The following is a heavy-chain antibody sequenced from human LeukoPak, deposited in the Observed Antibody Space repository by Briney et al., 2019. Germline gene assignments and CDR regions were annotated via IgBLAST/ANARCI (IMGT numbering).Heavy chain of an antibody. V-gene: IGHV4-39*01. CDR1: GGSISSSSYY. CDR3: ARGWELLRAFDI. Sequence: SETLSLTCTVSGGSISSSSYYWGWIRQSPGKGLEWIGSIYYSGSTYYNPSLKSRVTISVDTSKNQFSLKLSSVTAADTAVYYCARGWELLRAFDIWGQGTMVTVSS. D-gene: IGHD1-26*01. J-gene: IGHJ3*02. CDR2: IYYSGST.